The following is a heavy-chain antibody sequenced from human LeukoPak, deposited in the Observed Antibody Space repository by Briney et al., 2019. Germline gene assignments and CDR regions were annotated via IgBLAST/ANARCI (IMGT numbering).Heavy chain of an antibody. Sequence: GESLKISCKGSGYSFTSYWISWVRQMPGRGLEWMGRIDPSDSYTNYSPSFQGHVTISADKSISTAYLQWSSLKASDTAMYYCATSNPYYGSGSDYWGQGTLVTVSS. CDR2: IDPSDSYT. J-gene: IGHJ4*02. V-gene: IGHV5-10-1*01. CDR3: ATSNPYYGSGSDY. CDR1: GYSFTSYW. D-gene: IGHD3-10*01.